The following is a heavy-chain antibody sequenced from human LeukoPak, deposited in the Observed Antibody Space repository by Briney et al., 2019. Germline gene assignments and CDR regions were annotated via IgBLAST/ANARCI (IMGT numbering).Heavy chain of an antibody. CDR2: ISSSSSYI. CDR1: GFTFSSYS. Sequence: GGSLRLSCAASGFTFSSYSMNWVRQAPGKGLEWVSSISSSSSYIYYADSVKGRFTISRDNAKNSLYLQMNSLRAEDTAVYYCARAAGDVHYYYGMDAWGQGTTVTVSS. J-gene: IGHJ6*02. D-gene: IGHD3-10*01. CDR3: ARAAGDVHYYYGMDA. V-gene: IGHV3-21*01.